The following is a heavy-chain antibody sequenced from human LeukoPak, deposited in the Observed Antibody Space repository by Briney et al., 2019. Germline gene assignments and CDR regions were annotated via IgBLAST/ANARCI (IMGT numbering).Heavy chain of an antibody. CDR1: GFSLGNVW. CDR3: ARGVETATINELNY. Sequence: GRSLRLSCAAAGFSLGNVWMGWVRQAPGGGLGCVSRIIPHVSGADYADSVKRRFTNSRDNAKNTHYLQVNSLRVEDTAVYYCARGVETATINELNYWGQGTLVTVSS. CDR2: IIPHVSGA. V-gene: IGHV3-74*01. J-gene: IGHJ4*02. D-gene: IGHD5-24*01.